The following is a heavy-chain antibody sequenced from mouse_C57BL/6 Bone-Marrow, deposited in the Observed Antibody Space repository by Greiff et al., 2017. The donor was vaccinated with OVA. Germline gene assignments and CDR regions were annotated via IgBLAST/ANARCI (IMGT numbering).Heavy chain of an antibody. CDR3: ARDDYGSSQYYFDY. V-gene: IGHV5-17*01. J-gene: IGHJ2*01. Sequence: DVQLVEPGGGLVKPGGSLKLSCAASGFTFSDYGMHWVRQAPEKGLEWVAYISSGSSTNYYADTVKGRCTIARDNAKNTLFMQMTGLRSEDTAMYYCARDDYGSSQYYFDYWGQGTTLTVSS. CDR2: ISSGSSTN. CDR1: GFTFSDYG. D-gene: IGHD1-1*01.